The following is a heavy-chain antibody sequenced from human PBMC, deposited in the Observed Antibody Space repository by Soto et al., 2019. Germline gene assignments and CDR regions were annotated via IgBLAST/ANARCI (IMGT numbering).Heavy chain of an antibody. CDR2: IYYSGST. D-gene: IGHD6-13*01. Sequence: SETLSLTCTVSGGSISSSSYYWGWIRQPPGKGLEWIGSIYYSGSTYYNPSLKSRVTISVDTSKNQFSLKLSSVTAADTAVYYCASTDEGRRAAAGTSTFDYWGQGTLVTVSS. J-gene: IGHJ4*02. V-gene: IGHV4-39*01. CDR3: ASTDEGRRAAAGTSTFDY. CDR1: GGSISSSSYY.